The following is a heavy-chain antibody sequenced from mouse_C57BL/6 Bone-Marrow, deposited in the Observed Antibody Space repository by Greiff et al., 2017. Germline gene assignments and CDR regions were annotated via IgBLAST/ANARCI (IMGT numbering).Heavy chain of an antibody. CDR3: ACDPPGCAY. Sequence: QVQLQQSGAELARPGASVKMSCKASGYTFTSYTMHWVKQRPGQGLEWIGYINPSSGYTKYNQKFKDKATLTADKSSSTAYMQLSSLTSEDSAVYYCACDPPGCAYWGQGTLVTVSA. J-gene: IGHJ3*01. D-gene: IGHD2-13*01. CDR2: INPSSGYT. V-gene: IGHV1-4*01. CDR1: GYTFTSYT.